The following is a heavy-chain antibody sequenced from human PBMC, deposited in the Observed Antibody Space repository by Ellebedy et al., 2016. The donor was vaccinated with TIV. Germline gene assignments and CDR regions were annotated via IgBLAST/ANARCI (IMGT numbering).Heavy chain of an antibody. CDR3: ARVGFASAWAFDY. J-gene: IGHJ4*02. Sequence: MPSETLSLTCNVSGYSISSGYYWGWIRQPPGKGLEWIANVYNSGLTHYNPSLKSRVTMSVDTSMNQFSLKVKSVTAADTALYYCARVGFASAWAFDYWGQGILVTVSS. CDR1: GYSISSGYY. V-gene: IGHV4-38-2*02. D-gene: IGHD2-2*01. CDR2: VYNSGLT.